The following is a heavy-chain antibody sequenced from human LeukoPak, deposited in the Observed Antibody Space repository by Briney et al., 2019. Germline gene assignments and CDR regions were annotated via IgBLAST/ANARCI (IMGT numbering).Heavy chain of an antibody. CDR3: ARGGRSLVAAQFDL. J-gene: IGHJ2*01. Sequence: SETLSLTCAVSGGSFSGYYWSWIRQPPGKGLEWTGEINHSGSTNYNPSLKSRVTISVDTSKNQFSLKLSSVTAADTAVYYCARGGRSLVAAQFDLWGRGTLVTVSS. CDR2: INHSGST. V-gene: IGHV4-34*01. D-gene: IGHD2-15*01. CDR1: GGSFSGYY.